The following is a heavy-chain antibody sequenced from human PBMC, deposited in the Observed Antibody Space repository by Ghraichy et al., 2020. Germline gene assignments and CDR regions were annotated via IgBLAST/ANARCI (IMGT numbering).Heavy chain of an antibody. D-gene: IGHD1-1*01. CDR3: AILSGTSALGY. CDR2: IYYDGTT. J-gene: IGHJ4*02. V-gene: IGHV4-61*07. Sequence: GYIYYDGTTNYNPSLKSRVTISVDTSKNQFSLKLSSLTAADTAVYYCAILSGTSALGYWGQVTL.